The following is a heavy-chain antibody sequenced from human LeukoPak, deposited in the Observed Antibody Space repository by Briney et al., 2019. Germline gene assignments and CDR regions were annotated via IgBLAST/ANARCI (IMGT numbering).Heavy chain of an antibody. V-gene: IGHV4-30-2*01. J-gene: IGHJ3*02. CDR2: VYHSGST. CDR1: GGSISSGGYS. D-gene: IGHD2-21*02. Sequence: SETLSLTCAVSGGSISSGGYSWSWIRQPPGKGLEWIGYVYHSGSTYYNPSLKSRVTISVDRSKNQFSLKLSSVTAADTAVYYCARSYCGGDCYYRRTHAFDIWGQGTMVTVSS. CDR3: ARSYCGGDCYYRRTHAFDI.